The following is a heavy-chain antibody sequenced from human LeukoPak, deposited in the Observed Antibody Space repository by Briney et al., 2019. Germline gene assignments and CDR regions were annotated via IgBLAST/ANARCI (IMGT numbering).Heavy chain of an antibody. CDR1: GYTFTSYY. D-gene: IGHD1-26*01. CDR3: ARSGRPGIVGATDFDY. J-gene: IGHJ4*02. V-gene: IGHV1-46*01. CDR2: INPSGGST. Sequence: ASVKVSCKASGYTFTSYYMHWVRQAPGQGLEWMGIINPSGGSTSYAQKFQGRVTMTRDMSTSTVYMELSSVTAADTAVYYCARSGRPGIVGATDFDYWGQGTLVTVSS.